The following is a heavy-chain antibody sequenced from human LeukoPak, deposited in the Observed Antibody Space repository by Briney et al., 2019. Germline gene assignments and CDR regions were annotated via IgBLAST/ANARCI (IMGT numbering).Heavy chain of an antibody. CDR3: ATDGAGFDT. V-gene: IGHV3-11*01. Sequence: GGSLRLSCAASGFTFNDYYMSWIRQAPGKGLEWLSYINIGGTNTHYADSVKGRFTISRDNAKKSLYLEMNNLRAENTAVYYCATDGAGFDTWGQGVLVTVSS. J-gene: IGHJ5*02. CDR1: GFTFNDYY. CDR2: INIGGTNT.